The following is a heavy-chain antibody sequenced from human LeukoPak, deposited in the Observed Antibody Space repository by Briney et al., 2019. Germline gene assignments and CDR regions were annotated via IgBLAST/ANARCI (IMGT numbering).Heavy chain of an antibody. CDR2: IIPILGIA. V-gene: IGHV1-69*04. D-gene: IGHD6-19*01. J-gene: IGHJ4*02. CDR1: GGTFSSYV. Sequence: SVKVSCKASGGTFSSYVISWVRQAPGQGLEWMGRIIPILGIANYAQKFQGRVTITADKSTSTAYMELSSLRSEDTAVYYCAREAARSGWYDYWGQGTLVTVSS. CDR3: AREAARSGWYDY.